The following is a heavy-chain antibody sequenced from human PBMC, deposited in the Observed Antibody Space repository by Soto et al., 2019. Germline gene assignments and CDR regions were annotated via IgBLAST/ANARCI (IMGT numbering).Heavy chain of an antibody. CDR2: ISYDGSNK. CDR1: GFTFSSYA. Sequence: PGGSLRLSCAASGFTFSSYAMHWVRQAPGKGLEWVAVISYDGSNKYYADSVKGRFTISRDNSKNTLYLQMNSLRAEDTAVYYCARDYPASPIFGVVIGYYYGMDVWGQGTTVTSP. V-gene: IGHV3-30-3*01. D-gene: IGHD3-3*01. CDR3: ARDYPASPIFGVVIGYYYGMDV. J-gene: IGHJ6*02.